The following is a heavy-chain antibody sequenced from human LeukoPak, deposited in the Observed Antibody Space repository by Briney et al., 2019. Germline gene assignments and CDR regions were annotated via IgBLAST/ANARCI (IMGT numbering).Heavy chain of an antibody. CDR1: GFTLSSYW. CDR3: ARDTSGGYYYEGDAFDI. V-gene: IGHV3-74*01. D-gene: IGHD3-22*01. J-gene: IGHJ3*02. Sequence: PGGSLRLSCAASGFTLSSYWMHWVRQAPGKGLVWVSRIDSDGSSTSYADFVKGRFTISRDNAKNTLYLQMNSLRAEDTAVYFCARDTSGGYYYEGDAFDIWGHGTMVTVSS. CDR2: IDSDGSST.